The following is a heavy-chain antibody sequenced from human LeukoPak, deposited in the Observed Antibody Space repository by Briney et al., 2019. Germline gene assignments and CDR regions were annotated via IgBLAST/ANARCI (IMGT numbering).Heavy chain of an antibody. J-gene: IGHJ4*02. CDR1: GFTFSNYW. D-gene: IGHD5-12*01. CDR3: VRDGGVSGYDLLDY. V-gene: IGHV3-7*01. CDR2: INQDGSEE. Sequence: RTGGSLRLSCAASGFTFSNYWMTWVRQAPGKGLEWVAHINQDGSEEHYMDSVKARFTISRDNANNSLSLQMNSLRAEDTAVYYCVRDGGVSGYDLLDYWGQGTLVTVSS.